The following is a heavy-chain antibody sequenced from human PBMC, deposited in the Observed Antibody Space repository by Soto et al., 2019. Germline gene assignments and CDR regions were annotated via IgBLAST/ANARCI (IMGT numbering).Heavy chain of an antibody. CDR1: GGTFSRHS. CDR3: ARDLTSVRGS. D-gene: IGHD3-10*01. J-gene: IGHJ4*02. Sequence: QVQMVQSGAEVKKPGSSARVSCKVSGGTFSRHSISWVRQAPGQGLEWMGGIIPIFDATQYAQKFHGRLTITADESTITFHMDLSGLRPEDTAIYYCARDLTSVRGSWGQGTLVTVS. V-gene: IGHV1-69*01. CDR2: IIPIFDAT.